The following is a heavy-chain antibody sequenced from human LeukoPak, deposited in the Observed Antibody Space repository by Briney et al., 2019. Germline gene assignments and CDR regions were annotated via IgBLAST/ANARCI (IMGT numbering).Heavy chain of an antibody. CDR3: AKESGSYGCFDY. D-gene: IGHD5-18*01. V-gene: IGHV3-23*01. CDR1: GFTFGSYA. Sequence: GESLRLSCAASGFTFGSYAMSWVRQAPGKGLEWVSAISGSGGSTYYADSVKGRFTISRDNSKNTLYLQMNSLRAEDTAVYYCAKESGSYGCFDYWGQGTLVTVSS. J-gene: IGHJ4*02. CDR2: ISGSGGST.